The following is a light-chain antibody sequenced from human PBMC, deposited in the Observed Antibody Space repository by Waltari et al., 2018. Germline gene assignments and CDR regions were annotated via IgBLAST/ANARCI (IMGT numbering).Light chain of an antibody. V-gene: IGKV3-11*01. Sequence: DIVLTQSPATLSLSQGQRANQSVSSFLAWYQQKPGQAPRLLIYDASNRATGIPARFSGSGSGTDFTLTISSLEPEDFAVYYCQHRRNWPSYTFGQGTKLEI. CDR2: DAS. CDR1: QSVSSF. J-gene: IGKJ2*01. CDR3: QHRRNWPSYT.